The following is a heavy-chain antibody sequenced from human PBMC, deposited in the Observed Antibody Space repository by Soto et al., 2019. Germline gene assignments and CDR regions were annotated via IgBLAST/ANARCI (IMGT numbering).Heavy chain of an antibody. V-gene: IGHV4-34*01. Sequence: SETLSLTCAVYGESFSGYYWTGIRQPPGKGLEWIGEIYHSGGTNYNPSLKSRVTISVDTSKNQFSLNLSSMTAADTAVYYCARGLGYCSGGDCSSPTYYLDYWGQGTLVTASS. J-gene: IGHJ4*02. CDR1: GESFSGYY. CDR2: IYHSGGT. CDR3: ARGLGYCSGGDCSSPTYYLDY. D-gene: IGHD2-15*01.